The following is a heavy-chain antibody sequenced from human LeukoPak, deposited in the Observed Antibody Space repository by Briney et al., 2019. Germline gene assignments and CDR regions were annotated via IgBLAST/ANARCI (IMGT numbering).Heavy chain of an antibody. CDR2: VYYTGST. V-gene: IGHV4-59*12. CDR3: ARYSDHGLDV. J-gene: IGHJ6*02. Sequence: SETLSLTCSVSGXSINNYYWNWIRQPPGKGLEWIGYVYYTGSTNHNPSLKSRLTLSLDTSKNQLSLRLSSVTAADTAVYYCARYSDHGLDVWGQGATVTVSS. CDR1: GXSINNYY.